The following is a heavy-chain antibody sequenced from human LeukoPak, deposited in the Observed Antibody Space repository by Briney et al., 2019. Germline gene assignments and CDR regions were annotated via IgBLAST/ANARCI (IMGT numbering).Heavy chain of an antibody. CDR2: INPSSGAT. Sequence: ASVKVSCKASAYTFSDFYMHWVRQAPGQGLEWMGWINPSSGATNYAQKFQGRVTMTRDTSIGTAYMELTRLTSDDTAVYYCAAWGCKLSFDSWGQGTLLIVSS. J-gene: IGHJ4*02. V-gene: IGHV1-2*02. CDR3: AAWGCKLSFDS. D-gene: IGHD7-27*01. CDR1: AYTFSDFY.